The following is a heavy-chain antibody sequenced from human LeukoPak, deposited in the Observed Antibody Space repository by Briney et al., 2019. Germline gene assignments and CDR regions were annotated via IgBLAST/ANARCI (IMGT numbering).Heavy chain of an antibody. J-gene: IGHJ4*02. D-gene: IGHD3-22*01. CDR2: ISGSGGST. V-gene: IGHV3-23*01. CDR1: GFTSSSYA. Sequence: PGGSLRLSCAASGFTSSSYAMSWVRQAPGKGLEWVSAISGSGGSTYYADSVEGRFTISRDNSKNTLYLQMNSLRAEDTAVYYCAKDGGNYYDSSGYYFFDYWGQGTLVTVSS. CDR3: AKDGGNYYDSSGYYFFDY.